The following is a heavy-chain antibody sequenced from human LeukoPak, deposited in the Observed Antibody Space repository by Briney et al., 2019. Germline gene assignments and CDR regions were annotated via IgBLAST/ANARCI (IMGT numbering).Heavy chain of an antibody. Sequence: SETLSLTCAVYGGSFSGYYWSWIRQPPGKGLEWIGEINHSGSTNYNPSLKSRVTISVDTSKNQFSLKLSSVTAADTAVYYCAGGLRYGQPLGFDPWGQGTLVTVSS. CDR1: GGSFSGYY. CDR3: AGGLRYGQPLGFDP. CDR2: INHSGST. V-gene: IGHV4-34*01. D-gene: IGHD5-18*01. J-gene: IGHJ5*02.